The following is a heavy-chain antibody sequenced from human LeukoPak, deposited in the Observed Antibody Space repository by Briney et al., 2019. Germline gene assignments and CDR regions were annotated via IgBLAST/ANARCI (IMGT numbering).Heavy chain of an antibody. D-gene: IGHD4-17*01. CDR3: ARGKMNGDDFDY. CDR1: GDTFTGYY. V-gene: IGHV1-2*02. Sequence: ASVKVSCKASGDTFTGYYIHWVRQAPGQGLEWMGWINPNSGTNYAQKFQGRVTMTGDTSISTAYMELSRLRSDDTAVYYCARGKMNGDDFDYWGQGTLVTVSS. J-gene: IGHJ4*02. CDR2: INPNSGT.